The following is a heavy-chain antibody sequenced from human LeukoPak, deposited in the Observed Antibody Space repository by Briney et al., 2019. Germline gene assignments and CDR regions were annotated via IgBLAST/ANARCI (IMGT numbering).Heavy chain of an antibody. D-gene: IGHD2-21*01. CDR2: IKQDGREK. J-gene: IGHJ4*02. Sequence: VGSLRLSCAASGFTFRDYEMNWVRQAPGKGLEWAATIKQDGREKYYVDSVEGRFTVSKDNAKNSLHLQLNSLGAEDTAVYYCARDSCFAYWGQGTLVPVSS. V-gene: IGHV3-7*04. CDR1: GFTFRDYE. CDR3: ARDSCFAY.